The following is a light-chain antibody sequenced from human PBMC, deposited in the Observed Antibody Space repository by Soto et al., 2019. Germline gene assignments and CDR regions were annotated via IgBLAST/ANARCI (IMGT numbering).Light chain of an antibody. Sequence: DIQMTQSPSSLSASVGDRITITCRASQSISSYLNWYQQKPGKAPKLLIYAASSLQSGVPSRFSGSGSESDFTLTISSLQPEDFATYYCQHSFSKFLYTFDQGNKLEIK. CDR2: AAS. V-gene: IGKV1-39*01. CDR3: QHSFSKFLYT. CDR1: QSISSY. J-gene: IGKJ2*01.